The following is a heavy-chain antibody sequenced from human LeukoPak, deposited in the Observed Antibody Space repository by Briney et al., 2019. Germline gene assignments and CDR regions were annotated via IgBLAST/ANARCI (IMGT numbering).Heavy chain of an antibody. CDR2: INPNSGGT. D-gene: IGHD6-13*01. J-gene: IGHJ4*02. Sequence: ASVKVSCKASGYTFTGDYVHWVRQAPGQGLEWMGWINPNSGGTDYAQKFQGRVTLTSDTSISTVYMELSSLRSNDTAVYYCAREVAAAGSLMFDYWGQGTLVTVSS. CDR1: GYTFTGDY. V-gene: IGHV1-2*02. CDR3: AREVAAAGSLMFDY.